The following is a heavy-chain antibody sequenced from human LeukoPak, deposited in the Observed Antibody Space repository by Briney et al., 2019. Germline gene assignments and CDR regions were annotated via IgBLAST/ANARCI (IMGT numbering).Heavy chain of an antibody. CDR3: ARNGTSGTAMVNYSYYYMAV. D-gene: IGHD5-18*01. J-gene: IGHJ6*03. CDR2: IYYSGST. Sequence: SETLSLTCTVSGGSISSYHWSWIRQPPGKGLEWIGYIYYSGSTNYNPSLKSRVAIAVDTSKNQFSLELSSVTAAGPAVYYCARNGTSGTAMVNYSYYYMAVWGKGTTVTVSS. V-gene: IGHV4-59*08. CDR1: GGSISSYH.